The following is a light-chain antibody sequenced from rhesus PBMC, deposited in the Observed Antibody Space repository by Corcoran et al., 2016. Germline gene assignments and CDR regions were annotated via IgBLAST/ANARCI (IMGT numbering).Light chain of an antibody. CDR2: GAS. CDR3: QHSYTIPFT. Sequence: DIQMTQSPSSLSASVGDRVTITCRASENVNKFLHWYQQKPGKAPKLLIYGASTLQSEVPSRFSGSGSGTDCNLTISSLQPEDFATYYCQHSYTIPFTFGPGTKLDIK. J-gene: IGKJ3*01. CDR1: ENVNKF. V-gene: IGKV1-74*01.